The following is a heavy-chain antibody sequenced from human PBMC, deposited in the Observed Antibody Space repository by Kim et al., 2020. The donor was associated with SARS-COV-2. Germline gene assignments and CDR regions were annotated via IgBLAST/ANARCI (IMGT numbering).Heavy chain of an antibody. J-gene: IGHJ5*02. Sequence: GHSGKGRFNISRDKSKKTLYLQMNSLRAEDTAVYFCAKDRYNYNYTCFDPWGQETLVTVSS. D-gene: IGHD1-1*01. V-gene: IGHV3-23*01. CDR3: AKDRYNYNYTCFDP.